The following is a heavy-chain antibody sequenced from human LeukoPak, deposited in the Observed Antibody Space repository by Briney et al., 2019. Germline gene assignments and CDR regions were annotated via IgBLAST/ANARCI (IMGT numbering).Heavy chain of an antibody. CDR1: GGSISSNNYF. Sequence: SETLSLTCTVSGGSISSNNYFWGWIRQPPGKGLEWIGSIYYSGSTYYNPSLKSRVTISVDTSKNQFSLKLSSVTAADTAVYYCARDFGCSSTSCPLEYYYYGMDVWGQGTTVTVSS. D-gene: IGHD2-2*01. V-gene: IGHV4-39*02. CDR2: IYYSGST. J-gene: IGHJ6*02. CDR3: ARDFGCSSTSCPLEYYYYGMDV.